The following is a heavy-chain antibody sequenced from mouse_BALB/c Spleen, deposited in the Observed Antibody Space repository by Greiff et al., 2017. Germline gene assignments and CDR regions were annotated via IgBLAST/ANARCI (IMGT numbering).Heavy chain of an antibody. CDR1: GYTFTSDW. V-gene: IGHV1-7*01. CDR2: INPSTGYT. J-gene: IGHJ1*01. Sequence: QVQLQQSGAELAKPGASVKMSCKASGYTFTSDWMHWVKQRPGQGLEWIGYINPSTGYTEYNQKFKDKATLTADKSSSTAYMQLSSLTSEDSAVYYCARGGTYFDVWGAGTTVTVSS. CDR3: ARGGTYFDV.